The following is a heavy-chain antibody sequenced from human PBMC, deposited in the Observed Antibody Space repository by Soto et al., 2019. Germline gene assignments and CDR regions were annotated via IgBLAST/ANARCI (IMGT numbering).Heavy chain of an antibody. CDR3: AKKRVLVPAMYHFDY. CDR1: GFTFSSNA. Sequence: EVQLLESGGGLVQPGGSLRLSCAASGFTFSSNAMNWVRQAPGKGLEWVSIISGDGGTTSYADSVKGRFTISRDNSKNTLYLQMNSLRAEDTAVYYCAKKRVLVPAMYHFDYWGQGTLVTVSS. D-gene: IGHD2-2*01. V-gene: IGHV3-23*01. CDR2: ISGDGGTT. J-gene: IGHJ4*02.